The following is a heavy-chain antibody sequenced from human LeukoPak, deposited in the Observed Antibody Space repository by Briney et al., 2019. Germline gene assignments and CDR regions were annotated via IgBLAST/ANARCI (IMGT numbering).Heavy chain of an antibody. CDR2: ISADNGNR. Sequence: ASVKVSCKASGYTFTSYAINWVRQAPGQGLEWMGWISADNGNRNYAQKYQGRVTMSTDTSTSTAYMELTSLRSDDTAVYYCARDKKYSGYDHFDYWGQGTLVTVSS. D-gene: IGHD5-12*01. CDR1: GYTFTSYA. J-gene: IGHJ4*02. V-gene: IGHV1-18*01. CDR3: ARDKKYSGYDHFDY.